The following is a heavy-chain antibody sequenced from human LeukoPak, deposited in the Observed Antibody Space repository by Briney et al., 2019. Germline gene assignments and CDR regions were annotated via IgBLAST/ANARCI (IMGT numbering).Heavy chain of an antibody. CDR2: SGSGGSP. CDR1: GFTFTNYA. D-gene: IGHD3-9*01. V-gene: IGHV3-23*01. Sequence: PGGSLRLSCAASGFTFTNYAMNWVRQAPGKGLEWVSTSGSGGSPFYADSVKGRFTISRDNSRNTLYLQMNSLRAEDTAVYYCARRWGDILTGYYGTYYFDYWGQGTLVTVSS. J-gene: IGHJ4*02. CDR3: ARRWGDILTGYYGTYYFDY.